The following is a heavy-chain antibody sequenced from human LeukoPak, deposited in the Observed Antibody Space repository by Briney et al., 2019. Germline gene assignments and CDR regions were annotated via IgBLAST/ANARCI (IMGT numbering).Heavy chain of an antibody. CDR1: GGTFSSYA. D-gene: IGHD2-2*01. CDR3: ARDLGYCSSTSCPYNWFDP. J-gene: IGHJ5*02. V-gene: IGHV1-69*05. CDR2: IIPIFGTA. Sequence: GSSVKVSCKASGGTFSSYAISWVRQAPGQGLEWMGGIIPIFGTANYAQKFQGRVTITTDESTSTAYMELSSLRSEDTAVYYCARDLGYCSSTSCPYNWFDPWGQGTLVTVSS.